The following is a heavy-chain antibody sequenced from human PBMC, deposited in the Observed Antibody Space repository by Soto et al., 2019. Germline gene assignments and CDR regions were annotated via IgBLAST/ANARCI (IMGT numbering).Heavy chain of an antibody. D-gene: IGHD3-9*01. CDR1: GGSVSSGSYY. J-gene: IGHJ4*02. CDR2: IYYSGST. Sequence: SEILSLTCTVSGGSVSSGSYYWSWIRQPPGKGLEWIGYIYYSGSTNYNPSLKSRVTISVDTSKNQFSLKLSSVTAADTAVYYCASGYFDWPYWGQGTLVPVSS. CDR3: ASGYFDWPY. V-gene: IGHV4-61*01.